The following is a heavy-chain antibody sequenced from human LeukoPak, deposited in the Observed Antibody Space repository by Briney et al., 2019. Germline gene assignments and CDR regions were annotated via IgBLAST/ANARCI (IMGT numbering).Heavy chain of an antibody. J-gene: IGHJ6*02. Sequence: SVKVSCMPSGGSCSSYAISWVRQDPRQGREWMGGIIPIFGTANYAQKFQGRVTITADESTSTAYMELSSLRSDDTAVYYCARDRGYYDYYGMDVWGQGTTVTVSS. CDR3: ARDRGYYDYYGMDV. CDR2: IIPIFGTA. CDR1: GGSCSSYA. V-gene: IGHV1-69*13.